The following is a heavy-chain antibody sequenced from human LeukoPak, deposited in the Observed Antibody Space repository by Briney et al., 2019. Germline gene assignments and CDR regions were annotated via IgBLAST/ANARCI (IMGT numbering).Heavy chain of an antibody. CDR1: GFTFSSYG. J-gene: IGHJ4*02. CDR3: AKRYNSEYLAPVQN. Sequence: PGRSLRLSCAASGFTFSSYGMHWVRQAPGKGLEWVSTVSTSGGGTYYADSVKGRFTISRDNSKNTLYLQMNSLRAEDTAVYYCAKRYNSEYLAPVQNWGQGTLVTVSS. D-gene: IGHD1-1*01. CDR2: VSTSGGGT. V-gene: IGHV3-23*01.